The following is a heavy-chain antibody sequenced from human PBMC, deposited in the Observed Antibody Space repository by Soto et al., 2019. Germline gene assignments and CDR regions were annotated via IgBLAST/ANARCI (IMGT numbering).Heavy chain of an antibody. Sequence: SETLSLTCIVSGASMNSHYWSWIRQPAGKGLEWIGRIYTSVSTNYNPSLESRVTMSIGASNNQFSLHLSSLTVADTAVYYCARSVVGRMFFSYWGKETMVNVSP. J-gene: IGHJ4*02. V-gene: IGHV4-4*07. CDR3: ARSVVGRMFFSY. D-gene: IGHD2-15*01. CDR1: GASMNSHY. CDR2: IYTSVST.